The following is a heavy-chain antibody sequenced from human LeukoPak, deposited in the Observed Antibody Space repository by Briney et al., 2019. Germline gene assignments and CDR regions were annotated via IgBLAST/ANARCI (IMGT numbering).Heavy chain of an antibody. CDR1: GGSISSCTYS. V-gene: IGHV4-39*07. Sequence: SETLSLTCSVSGGSISSCTYSWGWIRQPPGKGLEWIGEINHSGSTNYNPSLKSRVTISVDTSKNQFSLKLSSVTAADTAVYYCARGRVLNYWGQGTLVTVSS. J-gene: IGHJ4*02. CDR3: ARGRVLNY. CDR2: INHSGST.